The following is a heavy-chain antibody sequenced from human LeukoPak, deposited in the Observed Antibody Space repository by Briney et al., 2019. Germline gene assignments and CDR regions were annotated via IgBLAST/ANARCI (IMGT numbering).Heavy chain of an antibody. CDR1: GFTFSSYE. CDR2: ISSSGSTI. J-gene: IGHJ4*02. CDR3: AGETLAAAYYYFDY. V-gene: IGHV3-48*03. Sequence: GGSLRLSCAASGFTFSSYEMNWVRQAPGKGLEWVSYISSSGSTIYYADSVKGRFTISRDNAKNSLYLQMNSLRAEDTAVYYCAGETLAAAYYYFDYWGQGTLVTVSS. D-gene: IGHD6-13*01.